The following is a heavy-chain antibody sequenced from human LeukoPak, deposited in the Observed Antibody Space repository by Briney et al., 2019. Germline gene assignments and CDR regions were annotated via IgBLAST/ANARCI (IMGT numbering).Heavy chain of an antibody. CDR3: AKDARKDPWAVADYYFDY. CDR2: IRYDGSNK. V-gene: IGHV3-30*02. D-gene: IGHD6-19*01. J-gene: IGHJ4*02. CDR1: GFTFSSYG. Sequence: PGGSLRLSCAASGFTFSSYGMHWVRQAPGKGLEWVAFIRYDGSNKYYADSVKGRFTISSDNSKNTLYLQMNSLRAEDTAVYYCAKDARKDPWAVADYYFDYWGQGTLVTVSS.